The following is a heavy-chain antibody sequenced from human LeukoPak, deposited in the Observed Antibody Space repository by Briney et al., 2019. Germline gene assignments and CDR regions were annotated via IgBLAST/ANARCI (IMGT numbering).Heavy chain of an antibody. J-gene: IGHJ5*02. CDR1: GYTFTGFY. D-gene: IGHD1-26*01. CDR3: ARVSGAYNRFDP. V-gene: IGHV1-2*02. Sequence: ASVKASCKASGYTFTGFYIHWVRQAPGQGLEWMGWINPKSGGTNYAQKFQGRVTMSRDTSISTGYMELSRLRSDDTAVYYCARVSGAYNRFDPWGQGTLVTVSS. CDR2: INPKSGGT.